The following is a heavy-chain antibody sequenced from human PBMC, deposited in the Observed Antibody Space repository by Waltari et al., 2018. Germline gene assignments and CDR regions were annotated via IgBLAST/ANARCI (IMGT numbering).Heavy chain of an antibody. CDR2: IKNKADGGTT. CDR3: TTDPVLTAFDY. Sequence: EVQLVESGGGLVKPGGSLRLSCGASGFTFRNAWMSWVRQAPGKGLEWVGRIKNKADGGTTDYATPVKGRVAISRDDSNRTLYLQMNTLKSEDTAVYYCTTDPVLTAFDYWGQGTLVTVSS. D-gene: IGHD2-15*01. V-gene: IGHV3-15*01. CDR1: GFTFRNAW. J-gene: IGHJ4*02.